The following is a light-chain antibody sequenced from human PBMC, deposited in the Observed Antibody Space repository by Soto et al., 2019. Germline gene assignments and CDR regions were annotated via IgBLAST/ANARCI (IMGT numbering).Light chain of an antibody. Sequence: DIQMTQSPSSLSASIGDRVTITCRASQGISNYLAWYQEKPGKAPELLIYHASTLQSGVPSRFSGSGSGTDFTLTISSLQPEDVATYYCQKYNNFPFTFVPGTKVDIK. V-gene: IGKV1-27*01. CDR2: HAS. CDR1: QGISNY. CDR3: QKYNNFPFT. J-gene: IGKJ3*01.